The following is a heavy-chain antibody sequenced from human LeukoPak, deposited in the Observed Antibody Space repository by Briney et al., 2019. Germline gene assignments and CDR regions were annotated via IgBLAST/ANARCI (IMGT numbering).Heavy chain of an antibody. CDR3: ARDLVGNPSTPRYMDV. CDR1: GYTFTSYA. Sequence: GASVKVSCKASGYTFTSYAMHWVRQAPGQRLEWMGWINAGNGNTKYSQEFQGRVTMTRDTSTSTVYMELSSLRSEDTAVYYCARDLVGNPSTPRYMDVWGKGTTVTISS. V-gene: IGHV1-3*03. J-gene: IGHJ6*03. CDR2: INAGNGNT. D-gene: IGHD2-21*01.